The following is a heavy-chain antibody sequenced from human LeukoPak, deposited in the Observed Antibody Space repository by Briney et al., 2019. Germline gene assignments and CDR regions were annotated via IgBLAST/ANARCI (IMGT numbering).Heavy chain of an antibody. CDR1: GYTFTSYA. CDR3: ARDYGDSGFYAFDI. V-gene: IGHV7-4-1*02. D-gene: IGHD4-17*01. J-gene: IGHJ3*02. Sequence: ASVKVSCKASGYTFTSYAMNWVRQAPGQGLEWMGWININTGNPTYAQGFTGRFVFSLDTSVSTAYLQISSLKAEDTAVYYCARDYGDSGFYAFDIWGQGTMVTVSS. CDR2: ININTGNP.